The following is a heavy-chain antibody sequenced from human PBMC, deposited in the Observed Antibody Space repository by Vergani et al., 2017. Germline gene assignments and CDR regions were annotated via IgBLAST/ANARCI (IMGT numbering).Heavy chain of an antibody. D-gene: IGHD3-10*01. CDR2: IHHSGDT. CDR1: DSSIMTNPY. CDR3: ARHRGSGGFFPSSYFYGMDV. J-gene: IGHJ6*02. V-gene: IGHV4-38-2*01. Sequence: QVPLQESGPGLVKPSETLTLPCDVSDSSIMTNPYWGWFRQSPGKGLEWIGCIHHSGDTHYNSSLKSRVSISIVSSSKFSLSLTSVTAADTAIYYCARHRGSGGFFPSSYFYGMDVWGHGTTVTVSS.